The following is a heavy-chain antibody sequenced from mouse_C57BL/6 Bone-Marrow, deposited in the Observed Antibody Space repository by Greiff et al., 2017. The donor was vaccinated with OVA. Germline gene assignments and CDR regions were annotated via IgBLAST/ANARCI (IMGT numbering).Heavy chain of an antibody. CDR2: IDPENGDT. J-gene: IGHJ1*03. D-gene: IGHD2-3*01. V-gene: IGHV14-4*01. CDR3: TTDGYYLYWYFDV. Sequence: EVNVVESGAELVRPGASVKLSCTASGFNIKDDYMHWVKQRPEQGLEWIGWIDPENGDTEYASKFQGKATITADTSSNTAYLQLSSLTSEDTAVYYCTTDGYYLYWYFDVWGTGTTVTVSS. CDR1: GFNIKDDY.